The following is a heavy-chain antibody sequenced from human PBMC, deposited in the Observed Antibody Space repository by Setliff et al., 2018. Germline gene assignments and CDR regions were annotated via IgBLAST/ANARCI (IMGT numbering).Heavy chain of an antibody. Sequence: EASVKVSCKASGYTFSSYDINRVRQASGQGLEWMGWMNPNSGNTGYAQKFQGRVTMTRNTSINTAYMELSSLRSQDTAVYYCARGRGGNPNWYFDLWGRGALVTVSS. V-gene: IGHV1-8*01. CDR3: ARGRGGNPNWYFDL. CDR2: MNPNSGNT. J-gene: IGHJ2*01. CDR1: GYTFSSYD. D-gene: IGHD2-15*01.